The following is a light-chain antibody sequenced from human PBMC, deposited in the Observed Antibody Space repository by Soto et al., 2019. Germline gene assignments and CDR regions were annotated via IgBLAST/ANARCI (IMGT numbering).Light chain of an antibody. V-gene: IGKV3-20*01. J-gene: IGKJ1*01. CDR2: GAS. CDR3: QQYDSSPWT. Sequence: EIVLTQSPGTLSLSPGERATLSCRASQSVSSSYSAWYQQKPGHAPRLLIYGASSRATGIPDRFSGSGSGTEFTLTISRLEPEDFAVYYCQQYDSSPWTFGQGTKVEIK. CDR1: QSVSSSY.